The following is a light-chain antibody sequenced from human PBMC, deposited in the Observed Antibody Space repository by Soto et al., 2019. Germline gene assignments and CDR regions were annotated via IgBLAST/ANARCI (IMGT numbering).Light chain of an antibody. CDR3: QQRSDWPRT. Sequence: EIVLTQSPATLSLSPWERATLFCRASQSVSSYLAWYQQKPGQAPRLLIYDASNRATGIPARFSGSGSGTDFSLTISSLENEDFAVYYCQQRSDWPRTFGQGTKVDIK. V-gene: IGKV3-11*01. J-gene: IGKJ1*01. CDR1: QSVSSY. CDR2: DAS.